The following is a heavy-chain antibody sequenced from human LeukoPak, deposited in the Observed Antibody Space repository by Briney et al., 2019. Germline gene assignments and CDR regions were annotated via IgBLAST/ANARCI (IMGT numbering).Heavy chain of an antibody. V-gene: IGHV1-18*01. Sequence: ASVKVSCKASGYTFTSYGISWVRQAPGQGLEWMGWISAYNGNTSYAQKLQGRVTMTTDTSTSTAYMELRSLRSDDTAVYYCARVRAYSSGWYGGDYWGQGTLVTVSS. D-gene: IGHD6-19*01. CDR2: ISAYNGNT. CDR1: GYTFTSYG. CDR3: ARVRAYSSGWYGGDY. J-gene: IGHJ4*02.